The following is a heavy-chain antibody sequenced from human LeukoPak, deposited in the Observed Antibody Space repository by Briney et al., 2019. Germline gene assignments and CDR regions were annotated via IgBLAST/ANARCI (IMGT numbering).Heavy chain of an antibody. CDR3: AKEGYSGYDNNWFDP. CDR2: ISGSGGST. J-gene: IGHJ5*02. D-gene: IGHD5-12*01. V-gene: IGHV3-23*01. Sequence: GGSLRLSCAASGFTFSSYAMSWVRQAQGKGLEWVSAISGSGGSTYYADSVKGRFTISRDNSKNTLYLQMNSLRAEDTAVYYCAKEGYSGYDNNWFDPWGQGTLVTVSS. CDR1: GFTFSSYA.